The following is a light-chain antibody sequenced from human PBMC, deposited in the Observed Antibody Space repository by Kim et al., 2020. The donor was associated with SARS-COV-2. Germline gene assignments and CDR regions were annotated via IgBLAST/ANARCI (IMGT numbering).Light chain of an antibody. Sequence: SVSPGERATLSCRASESVKYNLAWYQQKPGQPPRLLIYGTSIRDTDIPARVSGSGSGTQFTLTINSLQPEDSAFYYCEQYAKWPYSFGQGTKLEIK. J-gene: IGKJ2*03. CDR3: EQYAKWPYS. CDR2: GTS. V-gene: IGKV3D-15*01. CDR1: ESVKYN.